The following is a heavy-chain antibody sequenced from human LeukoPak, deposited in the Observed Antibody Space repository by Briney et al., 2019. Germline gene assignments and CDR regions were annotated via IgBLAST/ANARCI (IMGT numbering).Heavy chain of an antibody. V-gene: IGHV1-69*06. Sequence: ASVKVSCKASGGTFSSYAISWVRQAPGQGLEWMGGIIPIFGTANYAQKFQGRVTITADKSTSTAYMEPSSLRSEDTAVYYCARETSQAAAFDIWGQGTMVTVSS. J-gene: IGHJ3*02. CDR1: GGTFSSYA. CDR2: IIPIFGTA. CDR3: ARETSQAAAFDI.